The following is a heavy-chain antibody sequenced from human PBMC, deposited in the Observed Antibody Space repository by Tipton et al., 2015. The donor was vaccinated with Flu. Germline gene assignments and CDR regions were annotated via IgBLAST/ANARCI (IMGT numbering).Heavy chain of an antibody. J-gene: IGHJ5*02. CDR3: ARDRYDILTGSFSWFDP. Sequence: LRLSCTVSGGSISSSLYYWGWIRQPPGKGLEWIGSIYCSGSTYYNPSLRSRVTISIDTSKNQFSLKLSSVTAADTAVYYCARDRYDILTGSFSWFDPWGQGTLVTVSS. D-gene: IGHD3-9*01. V-gene: IGHV4-39*07. CDR2: IYCSGST. CDR1: GGSISSSLYY.